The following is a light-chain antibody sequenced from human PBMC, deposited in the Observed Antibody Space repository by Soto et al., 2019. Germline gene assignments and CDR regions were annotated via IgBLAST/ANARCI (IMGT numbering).Light chain of an antibody. Sequence: QSVLTQPPSVSGPPGQRVTISCTGSSSNIGAGYNVHWYQQVPGTAPKLLIYGDSNRPSGVPDRFSGSKSGTSASLAITGLQAEDEADYYCQSYDSSLSGGLFGGGTKLTVL. V-gene: IGLV1-40*01. CDR2: GDS. CDR1: SSNIGAGYN. CDR3: QSYDSSLSGGL. J-gene: IGLJ3*02.